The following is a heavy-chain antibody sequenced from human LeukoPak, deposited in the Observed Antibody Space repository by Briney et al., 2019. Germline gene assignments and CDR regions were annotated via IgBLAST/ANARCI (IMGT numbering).Heavy chain of an antibody. D-gene: IGHD3-10*01. CDR2: IYYSGST. CDR3: ARAYGSGRYQRWFDP. J-gene: IGHJ5*02. V-gene: IGHV4-59*01. Sequence: SETLSLTCTVSGDSITNYYWSWIRQPPGKGLVWIGYIYYSGSTYYNPSLQSRVTISVDTSKNQFSLKLNSVTAADTAVYFCARAYGSGRYQRWFDPWGLGTQVTVSS. CDR1: GDSITNYY.